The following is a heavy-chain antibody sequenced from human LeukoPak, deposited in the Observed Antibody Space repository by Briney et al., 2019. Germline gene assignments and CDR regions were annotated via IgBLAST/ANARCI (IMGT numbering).Heavy chain of an antibody. CDR3: ARPLGYCSDSRCPQSWFDP. CDR2: INHNGRT. CDR1: GGSFSGYY. J-gene: IGHJ5*02. Sequence: SETLSLTCAVSGGSFSGYYWTWIRQPPGKGLEWIGEINHNGRTNYNPSLKSRVIMSVDTSKNQFSLRLSSVTAADTAVYYCARPLGYCSDSRCPQSWFDPWGQGTLVTVSS. V-gene: IGHV4-34*01. D-gene: IGHD2-15*01.